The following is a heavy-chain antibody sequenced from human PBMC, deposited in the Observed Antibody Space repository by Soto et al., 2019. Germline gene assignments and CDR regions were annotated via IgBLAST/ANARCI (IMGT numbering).Heavy chain of an antibody. CDR2: INPNSDDT. CDR1: GYTLTGDY. D-gene: IGHD2-2*01. Sequence: ASVKLSCKASGYTLTGDYTGWLRQAPGQGLEWMGWINPNSDDTNYAQKFKGRVTMTGDTSIRTAYMELSRLRSDDTAVYYCARDPPSRSVPFEYWGQGTLVTVS. V-gene: IGHV1-2*02. J-gene: IGHJ4*02. CDR3: ARDPPSRSVPFEY.